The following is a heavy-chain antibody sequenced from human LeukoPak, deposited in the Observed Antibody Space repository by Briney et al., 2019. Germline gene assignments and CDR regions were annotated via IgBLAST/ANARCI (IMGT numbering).Heavy chain of an antibody. D-gene: IGHD3-10*01. CDR2: ISYDGSNK. J-gene: IGHJ4*02. V-gene: IGHV3-30*18. Sequence: GRSLRLSCAASGFTFSSYGMHWVRQAPGKGLEWVAVISYDGSNKYYTDSVKGRFTISRDNSKNTLYLQMNSLRAEDTAVYYCAKEHFVSGSGTYLCYFDYWGQGTLVTVSS. CDR3: AKEHFVSGSGTYLCYFDY. CDR1: GFTFSSYG.